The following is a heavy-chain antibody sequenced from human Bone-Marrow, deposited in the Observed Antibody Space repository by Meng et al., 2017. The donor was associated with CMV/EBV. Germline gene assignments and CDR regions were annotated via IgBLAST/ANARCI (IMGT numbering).Heavy chain of an antibody. CDR2: IISILGIA. D-gene: IGHD5-18*01. Sequence: SVKVSCKASGYTFTGYYMHWVRQAPGQGLEWMGGIISILGIANYAQKFQGRVTTTADKSTSTAYMELSSLRSEDTAVYYCARGGGYSYGHNWFDPWGQGTLVTVSS. CDR3: ARGGGYSYGHNWFDP. J-gene: IGHJ5*02. V-gene: IGHV1-69*10. CDR1: GYTFTGYY.